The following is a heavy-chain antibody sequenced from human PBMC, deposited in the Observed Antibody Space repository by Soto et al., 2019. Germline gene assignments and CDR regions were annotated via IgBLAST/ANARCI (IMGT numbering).Heavy chain of an antibody. J-gene: IGHJ6*02. CDR3: EAEMTFGKLSVV. D-gene: IGHD3-16*02. Sequence: QVQLVQSGAEVKKPGSSVKVSCKASGDTDTNYVISWVRQAPGQGLEWMGGIFPKFGTTYSAQKLQDRLTITADESTATVYMQLSSLKLDDTAVYYCEAEMTFGKLSVVWGQGTTVTVSS. CDR1: GDTDTNYV. V-gene: IGHV1-69*01. CDR2: IFPKFGTT.